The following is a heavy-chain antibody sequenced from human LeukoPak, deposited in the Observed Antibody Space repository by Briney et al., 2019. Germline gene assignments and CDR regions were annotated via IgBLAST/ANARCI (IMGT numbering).Heavy chain of an antibody. CDR3: AKCAWFGDAPGGDY. J-gene: IGHJ4*02. D-gene: IGHD3-10*01. CDR1: GFTFANNA. CDR2: ISSSGATI. Sequence: PGGSLRLSRAASGFTFANNAMSWVRQAPGKGLEWVSAISSSGATIYYADSVRGRFTVSRDNSKNTLYLQMNSLRAEDTALYYCAKCAWFGDAPGGDYWGQGTLVTVSS. V-gene: IGHV3-23*01.